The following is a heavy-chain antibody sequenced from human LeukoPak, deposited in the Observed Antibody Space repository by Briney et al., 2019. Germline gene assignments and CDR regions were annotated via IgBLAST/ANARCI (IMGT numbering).Heavy chain of an antibody. CDR3: ARIALAGTRFDY. Sequence: PSETLSLTCTVSGCSISDFDWSWIRQPPGKGLEWIGYVYYSGSTNHNPSLKSRITMSVDPSKNQFSLKVSSVTAADTAVYYCARIALAGTRFDYWGQGTLVTVSS. J-gene: IGHJ4*02. V-gene: IGHV4-59*01. D-gene: IGHD6-19*01. CDR1: GCSISDFD. CDR2: VYYSGST.